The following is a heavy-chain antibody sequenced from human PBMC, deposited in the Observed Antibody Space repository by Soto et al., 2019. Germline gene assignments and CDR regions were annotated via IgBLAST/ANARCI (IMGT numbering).Heavy chain of an antibody. D-gene: IGHD2-8*01. V-gene: IGHV1-18*04. J-gene: IGHJ6*02. CDR2: INTHNGHT. CDR1: GYIFSTYG. CDR3: ARAEGMAPFYSYAMDV. Sequence: QVQLVQSGGEVQSPGASVTVSYKASGYIFSTYGIGWVRQAPGQGLEWLGWINTHNGHTNFAPKLKDRVSMTREPSTSTVYMELSRLTPEDTAVYYCARAEGMAPFYSYAMDVWGQGTTVTVSS.